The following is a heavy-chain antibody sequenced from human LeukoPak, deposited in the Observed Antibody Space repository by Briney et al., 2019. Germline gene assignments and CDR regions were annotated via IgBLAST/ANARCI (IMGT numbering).Heavy chain of an antibody. Sequence: GRSLRLSCAVSGFTFSSYGMHWVRQAPGKGLEWVAVIWYDGSNKYYADSVKGRFTISRDNSKNTLYLQMNSLRAEDTAVYYCARGPRRGDSSGYYYGVYWGQGTLVTVSS. CDR2: IWYDGSNK. J-gene: IGHJ4*02. CDR3: ARGPRRGDSSGYYYGVY. D-gene: IGHD3-22*01. V-gene: IGHV3-33*01. CDR1: GFTFSSYG.